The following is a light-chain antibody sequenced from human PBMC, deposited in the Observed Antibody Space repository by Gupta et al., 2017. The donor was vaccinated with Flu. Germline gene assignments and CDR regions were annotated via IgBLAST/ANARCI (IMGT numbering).Light chain of an antibody. Sequence: GTLSLSPGERATLSCRASQSVSGSSLAWYQQKPGQAPRLLIYGATSRATGVPDRFSGSGSGTDFTLTISRLEPEDFAVYYCQQYGSSPFTFGPGTKVEIK. J-gene: IGKJ3*01. V-gene: IGKV3-20*01. CDR3: QQYGSSPFT. CDR1: QSVSGSS. CDR2: GAT.